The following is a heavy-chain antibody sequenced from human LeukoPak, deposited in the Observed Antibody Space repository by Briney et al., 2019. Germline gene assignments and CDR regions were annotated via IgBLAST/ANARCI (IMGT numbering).Heavy chain of an antibody. V-gene: IGHV1-18*01. J-gene: IGHJ4*02. CDR1: GYTFTSYG. Sequence: GASVMVSCKASGYTFTSYGISWVRQAPGQGLEWMGWISAYNGNTNYAQKLQGRVTMTTDTSTSTAYMELRSLRSDDTAVYYCARATPDYGGKSGWDWGQGTLVTVSS. CDR3: ARATPDYGGKSGWD. D-gene: IGHD4-23*01. CDR2: ISAYNGNT.